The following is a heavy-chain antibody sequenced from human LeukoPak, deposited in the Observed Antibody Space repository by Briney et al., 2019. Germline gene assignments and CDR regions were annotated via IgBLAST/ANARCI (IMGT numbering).Heavy chain of an antibody. CDR1: GFTFSDCY. V-gene: IGHV3-11*04. CDR2: ISSSGSTI. J-gene: IGHJ4*02. CDR3: ARDLFTMVRGVIDY. D-gene: IGHD3-10*01. Sequence: PGGSLRLSCAASGFTFSDCYMSWIRQAPGKGLEWVSYISSSGSTIYYADSVKGRFTISRDNSKNTLYLQMNSLRAEDTAVYYCARDLFTMVRGVIDYWGQGTLVTVSS.